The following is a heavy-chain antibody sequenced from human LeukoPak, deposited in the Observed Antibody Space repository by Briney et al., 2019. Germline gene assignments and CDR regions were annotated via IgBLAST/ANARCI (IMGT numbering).Heavy chain of an antibody. CDR1: GFTFSSYA. J-gene: IGHJ4*02. Sequence: GGSLRLSCAASGFTFSSYAMSRVRQAPGKGLEWVSAISGSGGSTYYADSVKGRFTISRDNSKNTLYLQMNSLRAEDTAVYYCAKHAEDYYGSGSYYNPLFDYWGQGTLVTVSS. D-gene: IGHD3-10*01. CDR2: ISGSGGST. V-gene: IGHV3-23*01. CDR3: AKHAEDYYGSGSYYNPLFDY.